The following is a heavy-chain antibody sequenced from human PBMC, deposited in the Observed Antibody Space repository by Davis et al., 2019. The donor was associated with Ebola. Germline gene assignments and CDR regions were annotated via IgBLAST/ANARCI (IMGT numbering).Heavy chain of an antibody. J-gene: IGHJ6*02. CDR2: IWYDGSNK. Sequence: GESLKISCAASGFTFSSYGMHWVRQAPGKGLEWVAVIWYDGSNKYYADSVKGRFTISRDNSKNTLYLQMNSLRAEDTAVYYCAREGAYYDSSGYLVPANYYYYYGMDVWGQGTTVTVSS. CDR3: AREGAYYDSSGYLVPANYYYYYGMDV. D-gene: IGHD3-22*01. CDR1: GFTFSSYG. V-gene: IGHV3-30*19.